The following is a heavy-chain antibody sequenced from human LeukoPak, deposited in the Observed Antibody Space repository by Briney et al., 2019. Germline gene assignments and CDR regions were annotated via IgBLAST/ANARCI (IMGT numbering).Heavy chain of an antibody. CDR1: GFTFSNYV. J-gene: IGHJ4*02. CDR2: ISYSGSYI. CDR3: VRDRGTYRPIDY. D-gene: IGHD1-26*01. V-gene: IGHV3-21*04. Sequence: GGSLRLSCAASGFTFSNYVMHWVRQAPGKGLEWVSSISYSGSYIYYADSVKGRFTISRDNAQNSLYLQMNSLRADDTAVYYCVRDRGTYRPIDYWGQGTLVAVSS.